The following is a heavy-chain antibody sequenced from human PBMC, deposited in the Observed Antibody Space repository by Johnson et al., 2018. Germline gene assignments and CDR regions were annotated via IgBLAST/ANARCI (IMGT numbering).Heavy chain of an antibody. Sequence: EVQLVESGGGLIQXGGSLRLXCAASGFTVSSNYMSWVRQAPGKGLEWVSVIYSGGSTYSADSVKVRFTISRDNSKNTLYLQMNSLRAEATAVYYCARERMYYDSSNAFDIWGQGTMVTVSS. CDR1: GFTVSSNY. J-gene: IGHJ3*02. CDR3: ARERMYYDSSNAFDI. D-gene: IGHD3-22*01. V-gene: IGHV3-53*01. CDR2: IYSGGST.